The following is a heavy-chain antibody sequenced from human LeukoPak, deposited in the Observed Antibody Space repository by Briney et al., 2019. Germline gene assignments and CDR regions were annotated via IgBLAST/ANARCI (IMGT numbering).Heavy chain of an antibody. D-gene: IGHD1-1*01. Sequence: ASVKVSCTASGYTFISYGFSWVRQAPGQGLEWMGWISAYNGNTDYAQTFQGRVTITADKSTSTAYMELSSLRSEDTAVYYCASTFGWNHRYYFDYWGQGTLVTVSS. V-gene: IGHV1-18*01. J-gene: IGHJ4*02. CDR3: ASTFGWNHRYYFDY. CDR2: ISAYNGNT. CDR1: GYTFISYG.